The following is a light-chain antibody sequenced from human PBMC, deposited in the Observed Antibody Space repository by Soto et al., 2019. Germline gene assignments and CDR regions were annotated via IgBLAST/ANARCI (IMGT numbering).Light chain of an antibody. CDR3: QQYGSSLYT. J-gene: IGKJ2*01. V-gene: IGKV3-20*01. CDR2: GAS. CDR1: QSVSSSY. Sequence: EIVLTQSPGTLSLSPGERATLSCRASQSVSSSYLAWYQQKPGQAPRLLIYGASSRATGIPDRFSGSGSGTDFTLTISRLEAEDVAVYYCQQYGSSLYTFGQGTKRESK.